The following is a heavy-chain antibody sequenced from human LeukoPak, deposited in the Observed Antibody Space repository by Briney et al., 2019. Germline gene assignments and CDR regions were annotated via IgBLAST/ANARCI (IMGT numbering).Heavy chain of an antibody. D-gene: IGHD1-26*01. CDR3: ARGDFNLRRNELYFDY. CDR2: ISGSGGST. Sequence: GGSLRLSCAASGFTFSSYAMSWVRQAPGKGLEWVSAISGSGGSTYYADSVKGRFTISRDNSKNTLYLQMNSLRAEDTAVYYRARGDFNLRRNELYFDYWGQGTLVTVSS. CDR1: GFTFSSYA. J-gene: IGHJ4*02. V-gene: IGHV3-23*01.